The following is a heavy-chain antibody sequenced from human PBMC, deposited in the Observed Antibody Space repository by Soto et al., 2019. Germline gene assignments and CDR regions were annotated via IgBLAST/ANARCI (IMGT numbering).Heavy chain of an antibody. J-gene: IGHJ4*02. CDR1: GYTLTELS. V-gene: IGHV1-24*01. CDR2: FDPEDGET. Sequence: ASVKVSCKVSGYTLTELSMHWVRQAPGKGLEWMGGFDPEDGETIYAQKFQGRVTMTEDTSTDTAYMELSSLRSEDTAVYYCALVNYYDSSGYSLIPMGSFYFDYWGQGTLVPVSS. CDR3: ALVNYYDSSGYSLIPMGSFYFDY. D-gene: IGHD3-22*01.